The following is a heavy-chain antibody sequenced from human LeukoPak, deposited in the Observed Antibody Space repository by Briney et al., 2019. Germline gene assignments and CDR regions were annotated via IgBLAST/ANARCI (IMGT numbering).Heavy chain of an antibody. Sequence: SQTLSLTCTVSGGSISSGDYYWSWIRQPPGKGLEWIGYIYYSGSTHYNPSLKSRVTISVDTSKNQFSLKLSSVTAADTAVYYCAREGEVRASDYWGQGTLVTVSS. D-gene: IGHD1-26*01. J-gene: IGHJ4*02. CDR1: GGSISSGDYY. CDR3: AREGEVRASDY. CDR2: IYYSGST. V-gene: IGHV4-30-4*08.